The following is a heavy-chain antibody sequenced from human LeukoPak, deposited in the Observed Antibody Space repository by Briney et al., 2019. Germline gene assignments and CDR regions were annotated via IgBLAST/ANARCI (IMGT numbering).Heavy chain of an antibody. J-gene: IGHJ4*02. CDR3: AVGDIVVVVALDY. D-gene: IGHD2-15*01. CDR1: GYTFTSYA. V-gene: IGHV1-3*01. CDR2: INAGNGNT. Sequence: ASVKVSCKAPGYTFTSYAMHWVRQAPGQRLEWMGWINAGNGNTKYSQKFQGRVTITRDTSASTAYMELSSLRSEDTAVYYCAVGDIVVVVALDYWGQGTLVTVSS.